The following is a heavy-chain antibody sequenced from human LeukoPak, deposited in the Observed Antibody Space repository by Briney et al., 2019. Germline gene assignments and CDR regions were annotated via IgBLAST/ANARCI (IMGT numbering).Heavy chain of an antibody. CDR1: GFTFSSYA. D-gene: IGHD2-2*02. CDR2: ISYDGSNK. V-gene: IGHV3-30*04. CDR3: ARDLFTSWYTYYYYGMDV. J-gene: IGHJ6*02. Sequence: GRSLRLSCAASGFTFSSYAMHWVRQAPGKGLEWVAVISYDGSNKYYADSVKGRFTISRDNSKNTLYLQMSSLRAEDTAVYYCARDLFTSWYTYYYYGMDVWGQGTTVTVSS.